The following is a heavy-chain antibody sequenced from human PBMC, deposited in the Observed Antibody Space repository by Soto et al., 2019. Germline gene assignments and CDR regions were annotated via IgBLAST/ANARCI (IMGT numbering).Heavy chain of an antibody. CDR2: ISYDGSNK. CDR1: VFPFSSYC. J-gene: IGHJ6*02. V-gene: IGHV3-30*18. D-gene: IGHD3-3*01. CDR3: AKDQTYYDFWSGYFNTHNYYGMDV. Sequence: GGSMRLSCSASVFPFSSYCMHWVRPATGKGLEWVAVISYDGSNKYYADSVKGRFTISRDNSKNTLYLQMNSLRAEDTAVYYCAKDQTYYDFWSGYFNTHNYYGMDVRGQGTTVTVSS.